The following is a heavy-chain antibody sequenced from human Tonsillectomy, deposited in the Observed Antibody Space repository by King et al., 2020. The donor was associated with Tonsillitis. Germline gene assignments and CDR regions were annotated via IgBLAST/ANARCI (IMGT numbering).Heavy chain of an antibody. J-gene: IGHJ5*02. CDR3: AREFGDYGGNWFDP. CDR1: GYTFTGHY. D-gene: IGHD4-17*01. Sequence: QLVQSGAEVKKPGASVKVSCKASGYTFTGHYMHWVRQAPGQGLEWMGWINPNSGGTNYAQKFRGRVTMTRDTSISTAYMELSRLRSDDTAIYYCAREFGDYGGNWFDPWGQGTLVTVSS. CDR2: INPNSGGT. V-gene: IGHV1-2*02.